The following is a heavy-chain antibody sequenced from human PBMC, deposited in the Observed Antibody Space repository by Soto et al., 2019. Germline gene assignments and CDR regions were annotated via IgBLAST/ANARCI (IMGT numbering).Heavy chain of an antibody. CDR3: ARIPDSSGYYPFDC. D-gene: IGHD3-22*01. V-gene: IGHV1-18*01. J-gene: IGHJ4*02. CDR1: GYTFTSYG. CDR2: ISAYNGNT. Sequence: ASVKVSCKASGYTFTSYGISWVRQAPGQGLEWMGWISAYNGNTNYAQKLQGRVTMTTDTSTSTAYMELRSLRSEDTAVYYCARIPDSSGYYPFDCWGQGTLVTVSS.